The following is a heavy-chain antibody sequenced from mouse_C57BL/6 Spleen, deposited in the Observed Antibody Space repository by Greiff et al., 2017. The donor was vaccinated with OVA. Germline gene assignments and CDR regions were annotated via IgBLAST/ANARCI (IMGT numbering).Heavy chain of an antibody. V-gene: IGHV2-2*01. CDR1: GFSLTSYG. CDR2: IWSGGST. Sequence: VKLVESGPGLVQPSQSLSITCTVSGFSLTSYGVHWVRQSPGKGLEWLGVIWSGGSTDYNAAFISRLSISKDNSKSQVFFKMNSLQADDTAIYYCARKDDGYAYYAMDYWGQGTSVTVSS. D-gene: IGHD2-3*01. J-gene: IGHJ4*01. CDR3: ARKDDGYAYYAMDY.